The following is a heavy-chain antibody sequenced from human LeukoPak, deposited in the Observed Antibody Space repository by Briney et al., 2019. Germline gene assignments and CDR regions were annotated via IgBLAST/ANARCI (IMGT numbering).Heavy chain of an antibody. Sequence: SETLSLTCTVSGGSISSYYWSWIRQPPGKGLEWIGYIYYSGSTNYNPSLKSRVTISVDTSKNQFSLKLSSVTAADTAAYYCARGSVEMATIGAFDIWGQGTMVTVSS. CDR3: ARGSVEMATIGAFDI. CDR2: IYYSGST. V-gene: IGHV4-59*01. J-gene: IGHJ3*02. CDR1: GGSISSYY. D-gene: IGHD5-12*01.